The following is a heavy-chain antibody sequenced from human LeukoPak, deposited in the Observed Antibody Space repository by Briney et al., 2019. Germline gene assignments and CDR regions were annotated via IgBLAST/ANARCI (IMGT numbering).Heavy chain of an antibody. D-gene: IGHD5-18*01. J-gene: IGHJ4*02. Sequence: SETLSLTCTVSGGSISSYYWSWTRQPPGKGLEWIGYIHYSGSTNYNPSLKSRVTISLDTSKNQFSLKLNSVTAADTALYYCARLQGYSYGFPFDYWGQGTLVTVSS. CDR3: ARLQGYSYGFPFDY. CDR2: IHYSGST. V-gene: IGHV4-59*08. CDR1: GGSISSYY.